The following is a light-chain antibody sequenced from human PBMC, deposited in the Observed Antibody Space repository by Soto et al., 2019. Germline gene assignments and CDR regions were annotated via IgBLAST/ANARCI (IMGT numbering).Light chain of an antibody. CDR3: SSYTIFTTYV. Sequence: QSVLTQPASVSGSPGQSITISCTGTGSDVGVYSFVSWYQQHPGKAPKLMIYAVSDRPSGVSNRFSGSKSGNTASLTISGLQAEDEADYYCSSYTIFTTYVFGTGTQLTVL. V-gene: IGLV2-14*01. CDR2: AVS. J-gene: IGLJ1*01. CDR1: GSDVGVYSF.